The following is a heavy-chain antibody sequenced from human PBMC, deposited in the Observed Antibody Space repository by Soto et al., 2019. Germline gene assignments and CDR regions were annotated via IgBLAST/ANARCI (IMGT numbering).Heavy chain of an antibody. CDR3: ARGEGQMTTVTEFDY. Sequence: SSETLSLTCTVSCGSISSSSYYWGWIRQPPGKGLEWIGSIYYSGSTYYNPSLKSRVTISVDTSKNQFSLKLSSVTAADTAVYHCARGEGQMTTVTEFDYWGQGTLVTVS. D-gene: IGHD4-17*01. CDR1: CGSISSSSYY. CDR2: IYYSGST. V-gene: IGHV4-39*01. J-gene: IGHJ4*02.